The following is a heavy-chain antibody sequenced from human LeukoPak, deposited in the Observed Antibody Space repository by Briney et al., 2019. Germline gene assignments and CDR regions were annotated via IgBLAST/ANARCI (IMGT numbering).Heavy chain of an antibody. J-gene: IGHJ4*02. CDR2: IWYDGSNK. V-gene: IGHV3-33*06. CDR3: AKPDIVVVVAATPAPWYY. CDR1: GFTFSSYG. D-gene: IGHD2-15*01. Sequence: GGSLRLSCAASGFTFSSYGMHWVRQAPGKGLEWVAVIWYDGSNKYYADSVKGRFTISRDNSKNTLYLQMNSLRAEDTAVYYCAKPDIVVVVAATPAPWYYWGQGTLVTVSS.